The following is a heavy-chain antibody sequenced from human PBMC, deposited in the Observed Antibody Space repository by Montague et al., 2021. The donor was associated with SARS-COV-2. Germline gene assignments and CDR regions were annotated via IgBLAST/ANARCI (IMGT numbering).Heavy chain of an antibody. CDR3: AKDMGSGWGGDCALPSYYYYGMDA. V-gene: IGHV3-9*01. J-gene: IGHJ6*02. CDR2: ISWNSGSI. Sequence: SLRLSCAASGFTFGDYAMHWVRQAPGKGLEWVSGISWNSGSIGYTDSVKGRFTISRDNAKNSLYLQMNSLRAEDTALYYCAKDMGSGWGGDCALPSYYYYGMDAWGQGTTVTVSS. D-gene: IGHD2-21*02. CDR1: GFTFGDYA.